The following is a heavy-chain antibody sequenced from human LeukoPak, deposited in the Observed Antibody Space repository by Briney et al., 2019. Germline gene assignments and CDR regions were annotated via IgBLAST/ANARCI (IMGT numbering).Heavy chain of an antibody. CDR2: ISGSGGST. Sequence: GGSLRLSCAASGFTFSSYGMHWVRQAPGKGLEWVSAISGSGGSTYYADSVKGRFTISRDNSKNTLYLQMNSLRAEDTAVYYCAKGPSVVVISNFDYWGQGTLVTVSS. J-gene: IGHJ4*02. CDR1: GFTFSSYG. V-gene: IGHV3-23*01. CDR3: AKGPSVVVISNFDY. D-gene: IGHD3-22*01.